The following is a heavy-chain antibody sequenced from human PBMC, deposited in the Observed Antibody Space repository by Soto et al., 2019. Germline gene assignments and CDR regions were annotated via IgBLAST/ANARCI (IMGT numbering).Heavy chain of an antibody. CDR1: GGSISSGGYY. CDR2: IYYSGST. CDR3: ASSSTGANYFDS. V-gene: IGHV4-31*03. J-gene: IGHJ4*02. Sequence: QVQLQESGPGLVKPSQTLSLTCTVSGGSISSGGYYWSWIRQHPGKGLEWIGYIYYSGSTYYNPSGKSRVXSXVXXSKTQFALKLSSVTAADTAVYYCASSSTGANYFDSWGQGTLVTVAS. D-gene: IGHD2-2*01.